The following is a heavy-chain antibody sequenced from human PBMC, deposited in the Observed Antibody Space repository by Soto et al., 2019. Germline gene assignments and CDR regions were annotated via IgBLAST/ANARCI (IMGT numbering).Heavy chain of an antibody. CDR3: ARGPDYYDSSGLNY. CDR1: GGTFSSYA. V-gene: IGHV1-69*13. J-gene: IGHJ4*02. CDR2: IIPIFGTA. Sequence: SVKVSCKASGGTFSSYAISWVRQAPGQGLEWMGGIIPIFGTANYAQKFQGRVTITADESTSTAYMELSSLRSEDTAVYYCARGPDYYDSSGLNYWGQGTLVTVSS. D-gene: IGHD3-22*01.